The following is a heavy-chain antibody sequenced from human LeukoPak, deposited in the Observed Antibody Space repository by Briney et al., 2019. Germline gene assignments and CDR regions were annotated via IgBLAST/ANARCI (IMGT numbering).Heavy chain of an antibody. CDR2: IYSGGNT. CDR3: VRDTPTTGTRYFPY. CDR1: GFTVSSSF. D-gene: IGHD1-1*01. V-gene: IGHV3-66*01. Sequence: PGRSLRLSCAASGFTVSSSFMNWVRQAPGKGLEWVSVIYSGGNTYYADSVKDRFTISRDNSKNTLYLQMNNLRAGDTAVYYCVRDTPTTGTRYFPYWGQGTLVTVSS. J-gene: IGHJ4*02.